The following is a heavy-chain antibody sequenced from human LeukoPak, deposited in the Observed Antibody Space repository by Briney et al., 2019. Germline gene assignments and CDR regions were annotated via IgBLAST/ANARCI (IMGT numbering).Heavy chain of an antibody. CDR2: IHHDGRI. Sequence: SETLSLTCDVSGGSIDSTNWWNWVRQPPGKGLEWIGEIHHDGRINYNPSLKSRVTLSVDKSKNQFSLRLNSVTAVDTAMYYCARSHDHLWGNYPDYWGQGTLVTVSS. D-gene: IGHD3-16*02. J-gene: IGHJ4*02. V-gene: IGHV4/OR15-8*01. CDR3: ARSHDHLWGNYPDY. CDR1: GGSIDSTNW.